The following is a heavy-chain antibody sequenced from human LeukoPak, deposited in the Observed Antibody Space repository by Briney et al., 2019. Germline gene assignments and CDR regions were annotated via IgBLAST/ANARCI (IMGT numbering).Heavy chain of an antibody. J-gene: IGHJ4*02. CDR3: AREGSGYFDY. CDR1: GGSISSGGYY. CDR2: IYYSGST. D-gene: IGHD2-15*01. Sequence: PSETLSLTFTVSGGSISSGGYYWSWIRQHPGKGLEWIGYIYYSGSTYYNPSLKSRVTISVDTSKNQFSLKLSSVTAADTAVYYCAREGSGYFDYWGQGTLVTVSS. V-gene: IGHV4-31*03.